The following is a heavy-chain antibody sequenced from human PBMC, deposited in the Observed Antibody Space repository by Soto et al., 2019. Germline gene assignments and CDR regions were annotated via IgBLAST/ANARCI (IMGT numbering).Heavy chain of an antibody. CDR1: VCNFNSYT. V-gene: IGHV3-21*01. CDR2: ISRFSDRT. Sequence: PGGSLRLSFSSSVCNFNSYTMNCVRHSPGKWLEWVSSISRFSDRTYYADSVKGRFAIFTANAEKSVYLQVNSLRAEDTPVYSFARVAASFWESYDFDPWAKGTLVTV. J-gene: IGHJ5*02. CDR3: ARVAASFWESYDFDP. D-gene: IGHD3-10*01.